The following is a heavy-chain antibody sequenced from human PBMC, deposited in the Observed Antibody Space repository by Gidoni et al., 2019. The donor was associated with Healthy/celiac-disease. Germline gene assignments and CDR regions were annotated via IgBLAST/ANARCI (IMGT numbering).Heavy chain of an antibody. CDR2: INHSGST. Sequence: QVQLQQWGAGLLKPSETLSLTCAVYGGSFSGYYWSWIRQPPGKGLEWIGEINHSGSTNYNPSLKSRVTISVDTSKNQFSLKLSSVTAADTAVYYCARGTTYSSSSAFDYWGQGTLVTVSS. V-gene: IGHV4-34*01. CDR3: ARGTTYSSSSAFDY. J-gene: IGHJ4*02. CDR1: GGSFSGYY. D-gene: IGHD6-6*01.